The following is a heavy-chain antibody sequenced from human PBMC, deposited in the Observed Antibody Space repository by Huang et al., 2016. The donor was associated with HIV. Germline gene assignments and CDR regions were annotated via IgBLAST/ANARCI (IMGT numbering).Heavy chain of an antibody. CDR2: IKHSGTT. CDR1: GGSLSNSY. V-gene: IGHV4-34*02. D-gene: IGHD3-22*01. Sequence: QVQLQQWGAGLLKTSETLSLTCAVYGGSLSNSYWSWIRQSPGKGLEWLGEIKHSGTTKYNPSLWSRVTISSDISKNQFSLNLSSVTAADTGVYYCARGRLRTTMIIVARSGAFDFWGQGTLVTVSS. J-gene: IGHJ3*01. CDR3: ARGRLRTTMIIVARSGAFDF.